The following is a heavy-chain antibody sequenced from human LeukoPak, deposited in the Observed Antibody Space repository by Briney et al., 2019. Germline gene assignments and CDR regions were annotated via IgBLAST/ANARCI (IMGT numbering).Heavy chain of an antibody. J-gene: IGHJ4*02. V-gene: IGHV1-58*02. CDR3: AADVGSGSYYIFDY. CDR1: GFTFTSSA. D-gene: IGHD3-10*01. Sequence: ASVNVSCKASGFTFTSSAMQWVRQARGQRLEWVGWIFVGSGNTNSAQTFQERVTITRDMSTSTAYMELSSLRSEDTAVYYCAADVGSGSYYIFDYWGQGTLVTVSS. CDR2: IFVGSGNT.